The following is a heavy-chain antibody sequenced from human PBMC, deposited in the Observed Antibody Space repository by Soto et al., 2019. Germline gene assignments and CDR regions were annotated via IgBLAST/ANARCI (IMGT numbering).Heavy chain of an antibody. J-gene: IGHJ6*02. CDR3: AREGLVLVPTTVNSDYYYYAMDV. CDR1: GYTFTSYA. D-gene: IGHD2-2*01. CDR2: INAGNGNT. V-gene: IGHV1-3*01. Sequence: ASVKVSCKASGYTFTSYAMHWVRQAPGQRLEWMGWINAGNGNTKYSQKFQGRVTITRDTSASTAYMELSSLRSEDTAVYYCAREGLVLVPTTVNSDYYYYAMDVWGQGTTVTVS.